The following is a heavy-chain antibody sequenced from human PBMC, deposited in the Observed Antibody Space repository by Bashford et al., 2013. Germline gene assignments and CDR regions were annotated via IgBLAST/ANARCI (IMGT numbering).Heavy chain of an antibody. D-gene: IGHD3-10*01. CDR1: GYTFTSYG. CDR3: ARAEYHYYGNKVYYQHHFDY. CDR2: ISTHSDET. V-gene: IGHV1-18*01. J-gene: IGHJ4*02. Sequence: VASVKVSCKASGYTFTSYGFSWVRQAPGQGLEWMGWISTHSDETKYAQSLQGRVTLTTDTSTNTAYMELRGLRSDDTAVYFCARAEYHYYGNKVYYQHHFDYWGQGTLVTVSS.